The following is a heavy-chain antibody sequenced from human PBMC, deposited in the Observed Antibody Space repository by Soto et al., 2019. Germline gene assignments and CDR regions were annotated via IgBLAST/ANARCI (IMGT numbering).Heavy chain of an antibody. CDR2: IWYDGSNK. CDR3: AREAVAGTFFSY. Sequence: QVQLVESGGGVVQPGRSLRLSCAASGFTFSSYGMHWVGQTPGKGLEWVAVIWYDGSNKYYADSVKGRFTISRDNSKNTLYLQMNSLRAEDTAVYYCAREAVAGTFFSYWGQGTLVTVSS. V-gene: IGHV3-33*01. CDR1: GFTFSSYG. J-gene: IGHJ4*02. D-gene: IGHD6-19*01.